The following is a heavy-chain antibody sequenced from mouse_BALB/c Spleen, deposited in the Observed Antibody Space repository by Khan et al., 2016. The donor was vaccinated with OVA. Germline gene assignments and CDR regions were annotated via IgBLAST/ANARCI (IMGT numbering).Heavy chain of an antibody. Sequence: DLVKPGASVKLTCKASGYTFTSYWINWIKQRPGQGLEWIGRIAPGSSNAYYNDMFKGKATLTVDTSSSTAYIQLSSLSSEDSAVYFCARENYNGRSGYAMDCWGQGTSVTVSS. CDR2: IAPGSSNA. CDR3: ARENYNGRSGYAMDC. J-gene: IGHJ4*01. D-gene: IGHD1-1*01. CDR1: GYTFTSYW. V-gene: IGHV1S41*01.